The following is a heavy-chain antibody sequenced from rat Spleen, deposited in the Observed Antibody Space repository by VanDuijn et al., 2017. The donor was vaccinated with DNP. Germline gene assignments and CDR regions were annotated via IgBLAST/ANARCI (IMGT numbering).Heavy chain of an antibody. D-gene: IGHD5-1*01. Sequence: EVQLVESGGGLVQPGRSMKLSCAASGFTFSKYDMAWVRQAPTKGLEWVAYISTGGGSTYYRDSVKGRFTNSRDNEKSTRYLQMDSLRSEDTATYSCVRSGAVTGTFDYWGQGVMVTVSS. J-gene: IGHJ2*01. CDR3: VRSGAVTGTFDY. CDR2: ISTGGGST. V-gene: IGHV5-25*01. CDR1: GFTFSKYD.